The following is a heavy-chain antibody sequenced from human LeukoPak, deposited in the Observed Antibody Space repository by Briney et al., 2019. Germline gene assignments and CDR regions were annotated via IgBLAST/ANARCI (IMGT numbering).Heavy chain of an antibody. J-gene: IGHJ4*02. CDR1: GYTFTSYY. V-gene: IGHV1-46*01. CDR2: INPSGGST. CDR3: ARDPRPSYDSSDYYYPGDY. D-gene: IGHD3-22*01. Sequence: ASVKVSCKASGYTFTSYYMHWVRQAPGQGLEGMAIINPSGGSTRYAQKFQGRVTMTRDTSTNTVYMELSSLRSEDTAVYYCARDPRPSYDSSDYYYPGDYWGQGTLVTVSS.